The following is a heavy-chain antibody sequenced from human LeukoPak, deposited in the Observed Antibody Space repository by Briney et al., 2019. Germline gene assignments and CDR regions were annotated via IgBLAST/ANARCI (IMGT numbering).Heavy chain of an antibody. CDR3: AKYKISTVTVDY. CDR1: GFTFSSYW. D-gene: IGHD4-11*01. Sequence: GGSLRLSCAASGFTFSSYWMHWVRQVPGKGLEWVSVISNSGVSTYYADSVKGRFTISRDNPKNTLYLQMNSLRAEDTAVYYCAKYKISTVTVDYWGQGTLVTVSS. V-gene: IGHV3-23*01. CDR2: ISNSGVST. J-gene: IGHJ4*02.